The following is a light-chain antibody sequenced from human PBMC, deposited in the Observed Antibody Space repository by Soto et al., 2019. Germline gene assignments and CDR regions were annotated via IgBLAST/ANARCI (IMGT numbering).Light chain of an antibody. CDR1: QSVLYSPNNKNY. CDR3: QQYYSPPQN. Sequence: DIVMTQSPDSLAVSLGERATINCKSSQSVLYSPNNKNYLAWYQQKPGQPPKLLVYWASTRESGVPDRFSGSGSGTDFTLTIISLQAEDVAVYYFQQYYSPPQNFGQGTKVEIK. J-gene: IGKJ1*01. CDR2: WAS. V-gene: IGKV4-1*01.